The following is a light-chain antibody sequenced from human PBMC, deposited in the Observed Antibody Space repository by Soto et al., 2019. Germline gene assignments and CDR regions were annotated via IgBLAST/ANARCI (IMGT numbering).Light chain of an antibody. V-gene: IGKV1-39*01. J-gene: IGKJ1*01. Sequence: DIQMTQSPSSLSASVGDRVTITCRASQSISNYLNWYQQKPGKAPKLLIYGASSLQSGVPSRFSGSGSGTDFTLPISSLQPEDFATYYCEQSYSTRWTFGQGTKVEIK. CDR2: GAS. CDR1: QSISNY. CDR3: EQSYSTRWT.